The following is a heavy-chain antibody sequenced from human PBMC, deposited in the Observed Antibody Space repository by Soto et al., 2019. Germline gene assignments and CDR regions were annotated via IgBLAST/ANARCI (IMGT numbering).Heavy chain of an antibody. CDR2: ISTNSGNT. CDR3: ARDNGYYDF. Sequence: ASVKVSCKTSGYTFSSYSINWVRQAPGQGLEWMAWISTNSGNTHYAERVQGRVTVTLXXXXXXAXMEMXXXTSDDTAVYFCARDNGYYDFWGQGTLVTVSS. CDR1: GYTFSSYS. J-gene: IGHJ4*02. V-gene: IGHV1-18*01. D-gene: IGHD2-8*01.